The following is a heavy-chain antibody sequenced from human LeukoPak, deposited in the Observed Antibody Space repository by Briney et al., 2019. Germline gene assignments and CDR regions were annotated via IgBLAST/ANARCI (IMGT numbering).Heavy chain of an antibody. CDR2: IYPGDSDT. D-gene: IGHD3/OR15-3a*01. J-gene: IGHJ5*02. V-gene: IGHV5-51*01. CDR1: GYRITSYW. Sequence: GESLKISCKGSGYRITSYWIGWVRQMPGKGLEWMGIIYPGDSDTRYSPSFQGQVTISVDKSISTAYLQWSSLKASDTAIYYCARRSGLDFDPWGQGTLVTVSS. CDR3: ARRSGLDFDP.